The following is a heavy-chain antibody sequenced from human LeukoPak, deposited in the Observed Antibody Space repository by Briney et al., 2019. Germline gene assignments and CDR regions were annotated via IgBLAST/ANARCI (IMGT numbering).Heavy chain of an antibody. J-gene: IGHJ3*02. D-gene: IGHD3-9*01. CDR3: ARETANYDILTGYYRHDAFDI. V-gene: IGHV4-31*02. CDR2: IYYSGST. CDR1: GGSISSGGYY. Sequence: SQTLSLTCTVSGGSISSGGYYWSWIRQHPGKGLEWIGYIYYSGSTYYNPSLKSRVTISVDTSKNQFSLKLSSVTAADTAVYYCARETANYDILTGYYRHDAFDIWGQGTMVTVSS.